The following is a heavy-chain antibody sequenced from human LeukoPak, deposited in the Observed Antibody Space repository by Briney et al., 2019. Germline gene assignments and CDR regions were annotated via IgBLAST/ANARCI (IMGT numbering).Heavy chain of an antibody. V-gene: IGHV3-21*01. CDR3: AKDQTLAAADTEDYFDY. D-gene: IGHD6-13*01. CDR2: ISSSSSYI. J-gene: IGHJ4*02. CDR1: GFTFSSYW. Sequence: GGSLRLSCAASGFTFSSYWMSWVRQAPGKGLGWVSSISSSSSYIYYADSVKGRFTISRDNAKNSLYLQMNSLRAEDTAVYYCAKDQTLAAADTEDYFDYWGQGTLVTVSS.